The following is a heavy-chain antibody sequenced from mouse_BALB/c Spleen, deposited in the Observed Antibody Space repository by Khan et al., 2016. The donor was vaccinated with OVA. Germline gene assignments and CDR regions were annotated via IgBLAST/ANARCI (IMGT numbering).Heavy chain of an antibody. CDR2: IRSKSNNYAT. Sequence: EVELVESGGGLVQPKGSLKLSCAASGFTFNTYAMNWVRQAPGKGLEWVARIRSKSNNYATYYGDSVKDRFTISRDDSQSMLYLQMNNLKIEDTAMYYGVKHGVDYGYCYFDVWGAGTTVTVSS. V-gene: IGHV10-1*02. J-gene: IGHJ1*01. CDR1: GFTFNTYA. D-gene: IGHD2-4*01. CDR3: VKHGVDYGYCYFDV.